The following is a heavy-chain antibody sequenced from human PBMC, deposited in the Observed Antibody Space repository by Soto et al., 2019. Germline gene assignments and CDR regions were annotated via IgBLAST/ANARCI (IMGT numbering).Heavy chain of an antibody. V-gene: IGHV3-30*18. CDR2: ISYDGSNK. CDR3: AKNIGGIVAGAFDI. Sequence: QVQLVESGGGVVQPGRSLRLSCAASGFTFSSYGMHWVRQAPGKGLEWVAVISYDGSNKYYADSVKGRFTISRDNSKNTLYLQMNSLRAEDTAVYYCAKNIGGIVAGAFDIWGQGTMVTVSS. D-gene: IGHD1-26*01. CDR1: GFTFSSYG. J-gene: IGHJ3*02.